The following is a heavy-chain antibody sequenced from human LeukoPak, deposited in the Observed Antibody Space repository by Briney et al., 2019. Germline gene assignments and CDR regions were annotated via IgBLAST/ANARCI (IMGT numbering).Heavy chain of an antibody. CDR3: AKDWGIIVVVSLDY. V-gene: IGHV3-23*01. Sequence: PGGSLRLSCTASGFTFGDYNMNWVRQAPGKGLEWVSAISGSGGSTYYADSVKGRFTISRDNSKNTLYLQMNSLRAEDTAVYYCAKDWGIIVVVSLDYWGQGTLVTVSS. D-gene: IGHD2-2*01. CDR2: ISGSGGST. J-gene: IGHJ4*02. CDR1: GFTFGDYN.